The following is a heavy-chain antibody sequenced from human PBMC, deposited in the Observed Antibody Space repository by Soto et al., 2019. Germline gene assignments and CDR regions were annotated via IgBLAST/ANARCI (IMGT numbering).Heavy chain of an antibody. CDR2: INSDGSGT. CDR3: ARGPYDYVWGSYRPHFDP. D-gene: IGHD3-16*02. V-gene: IGHV3-74*01. J-gene: IGHJ5*02. CDR1: GFTFSSYW. Sequence: EVQLVESGGGLVQPGGSLRLSCAASGFTFSSYWMHWVRQAPGKGLVWVSRINSDGSGTSYADSVKGRFTISRDNAKNTLYLQMNSLRAEDTAVYYCARGPYDYVWGSYRPHFDPWGQGTLVTVSS.